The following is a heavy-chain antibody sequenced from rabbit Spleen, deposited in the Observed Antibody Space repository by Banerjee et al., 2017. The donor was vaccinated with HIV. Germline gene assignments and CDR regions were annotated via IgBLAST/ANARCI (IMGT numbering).Heavy chain of an antibody. CDR1: GFSFSSNYY. J-gene: IGHJ4*01. CDR2: IYAGSSGST. D-gene: IGHD2-1*01. V-gene: IGHV1S40*01. Sequence: QSLEESGGDLVKPGASLTLTCTASGFSFSSNYYMCWVRQAPGKGLEWIGTIYAGSSGSTYYASWAKGRFTISKTSSTTVTLRMTSLTAADRATYFCARDLVGVIGWNFYLWGPGTLVTVS. CDR3: ARDLVGVIGWNFYL.